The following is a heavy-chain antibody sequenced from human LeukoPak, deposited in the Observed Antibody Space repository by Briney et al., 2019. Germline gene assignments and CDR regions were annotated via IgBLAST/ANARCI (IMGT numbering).Heavy chain of an antibody. Sequence: PGGSLRLSCAASGFTFSVYDMHWVRQAPGKGLEWVAFVRYDKSNKYYADSVKGRFTISRDNSKNTLYLQMNSLRAEDTAVYYCAKKRPRMMTTVTTGYYFDYWGQGTLVTVSS. CDR2: VRYDKSNK. V-gene: IGHV3-30*02. CDR3: AKKRPRMMTTVTTGYYFDY. D-gene: IGHD4-17*01. CDR1: GFTFSVYD. J-gene: IGHJ4*02.